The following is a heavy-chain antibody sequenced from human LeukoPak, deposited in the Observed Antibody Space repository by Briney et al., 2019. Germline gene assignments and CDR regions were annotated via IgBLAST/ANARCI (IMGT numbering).Heavy chain of an antibody. CDR1: GVSVSSGAYY. V-gene: IGHV4-39*01. D-gene: IGHD2-15*01. Sequence: SETLSLTCAVSGVSVSSGAYYWGWIRPPPGKGREWIGSMYYSGSTYYTPSLRSRVTLSVDTSKNQFSLKLSSVTAADTAVYYCARVGRYCSGGSCYLRGFDYWGQGTLVTVSS. J-gene: IGHJ4*02. CDR3: ARVGRYCSGGSCYLRGFDY. CDR2: MYYSGST.